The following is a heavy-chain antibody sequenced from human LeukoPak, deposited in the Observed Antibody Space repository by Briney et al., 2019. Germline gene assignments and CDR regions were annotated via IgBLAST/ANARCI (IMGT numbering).Heavy chain of an antibody. J-gene: IGHJ6*03. V-gene: IGHV3-21*04. Sequence: GGSLRLSCAASGFTFNSYGMHWVRQAPGKGLEWVSSISTSSSYIYYADSVKGRFTVSRDNSKNTLYLQMNSLRAEDTAVYYCASTTRGGTYYYYMDVWGKGTTVTISS. D-gene: IGHD1-1*01. CDR2: ISTSSSYI. CDR1: GFTFNSYG. CDR3: ASTTRGGTYYYYMDV.